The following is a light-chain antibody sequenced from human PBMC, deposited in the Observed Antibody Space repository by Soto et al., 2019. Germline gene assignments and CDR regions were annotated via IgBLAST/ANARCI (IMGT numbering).Light chain of an antibody. V-gene: IGKV3-15*01. CDR1: QSVSRN. Sequence: EIVVTQSPDILSVSPGERATLSCRASQSVSRNVAWYQQKTGQAPTLLIYGASSRATGIPARFTGSGSGTEFTLTISSLQSEDFAIYYCQEYSKWPLFTFGPGTKVDVK. CDR3: QEYSKWPLFT. CDR2: GAS. J-gene: IGKJ3*01.